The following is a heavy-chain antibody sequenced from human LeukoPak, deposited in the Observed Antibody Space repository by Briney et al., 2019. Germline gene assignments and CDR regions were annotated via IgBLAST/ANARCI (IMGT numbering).Heavy chain of an antibody. J-gene: IGHJ5*02. Sequence: SETLSLTCTVSGGSISSGGYYWSWIRQPPGKGLEWIGEINHSGSTNYNPSLKSRVTISVDTSKNQFSLKLSSVTAADTAVYYCAGVRPTVTTLNWFDPWGQGTLVTVSS. CDR2: INHSGST. CDR1: GGSISSGGYY. CDR3: AGVRPTVTTLNWFDP. D-gene: IGHD4-17*01. V-gene: IGHV4-39*07.